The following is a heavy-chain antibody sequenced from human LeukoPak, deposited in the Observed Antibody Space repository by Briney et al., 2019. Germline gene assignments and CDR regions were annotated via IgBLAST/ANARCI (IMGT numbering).Heavy chain of an antibody. Sequence: GGSLRLSCAVSGFPFSSHWMHWVRQAPGKGLMWVSHLNSDGSTTTYADSVKGRFTISRDNAKNTLYLQMHSLRAGDTAVYYCATLPTSHSLDLWGQGTLVTVSS. CDR3: ATLPTSHSLDL. CDR2: LNSDGSTT. D-gene: IGHD2-15*01. V-gene: IGHV3-74*01. CDR1: GFPFSSHW. J-gene: IGHJ5*02.